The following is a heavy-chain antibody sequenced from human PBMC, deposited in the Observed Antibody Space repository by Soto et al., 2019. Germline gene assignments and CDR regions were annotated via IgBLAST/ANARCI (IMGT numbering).Heavy chain of an antibody. CDR3: ARASCSGGSCYPYYFDY. CDR1: GGTFSSYA. D-gene: IGHD2-15*01. J-gene: IGHJ4*02. Sequence: QVQLVQSGAEVKKPGSSVKVSCKASGGTFSSYAISWVRQAPGQGLEWMGGIIPIFGTANYAQKFQGRVTTTAEESTSTAYMELSSLRSEDTAVYYCARASCSGGSCYPYYFDYWGQGTLVTVSS. CDR2: IIPIFGTA. V-gene: IGHV1-69*12.